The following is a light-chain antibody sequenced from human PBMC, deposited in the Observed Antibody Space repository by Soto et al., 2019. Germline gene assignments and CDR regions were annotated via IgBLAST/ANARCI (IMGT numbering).Light chain of an antibody. CDR1: QSISSW. J-gene: IGKJ5*01. CDR2: DAS. CDR3: QQYNSNSP. V-gene: IGKV1-5*01. Sequence: DIQMTQSPSTLSASVGERVTITCRASQSISSWLAWYQQKPGKAPKVLIYDASSLESGVPSRFSGRGSGTEFTLTISSLQPDDFATYYCQQYNSNSPFGQGTRLEIK.